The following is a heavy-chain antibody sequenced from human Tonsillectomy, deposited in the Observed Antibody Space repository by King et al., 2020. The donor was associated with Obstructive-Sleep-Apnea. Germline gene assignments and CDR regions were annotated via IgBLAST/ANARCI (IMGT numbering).Heavy chain of an antibody. Sequence: VQLVESGGGLVQQGRSLRLSCKASGLTFGDYTMSWFRQAPGKGLEGVGFFRSKAYGGTTEYAASVKGRFTISRDDSKSIAYLQMNSLKTEDTAVYSCTRDRRDGYNPIAFDIWGQGTMVTVSS. V-gene: IGHV3-49*03. CDR2: FRSKAYGGTT. CDR3: TRDRRDGYNPIAFDI. CDR1: GLTFGDYT. J-gene: IGHJ3*02. D-gene: IGHD5-24*01.